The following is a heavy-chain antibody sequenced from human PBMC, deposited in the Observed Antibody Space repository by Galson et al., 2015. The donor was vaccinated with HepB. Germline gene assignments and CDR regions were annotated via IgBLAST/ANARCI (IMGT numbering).Heavy chain of an antibody. V-gene: IGHV1-46*01. J-gene: IGHJ4*02. Sequence: SVKVSCKASGSPFPLSYLPLVLQAPFPGLSFLVLLNPSVFRTSYAQKFHGRVTMTRDTSTSTVYMELSSLRSEDTAVYYCARGPRQQFDYWGQGTLVTVSS. CDR1: GSPFPLSY. CDR2: LNPSVFRT. CDR3: ARGPRQQFDY. D-gene: IGHD6-13*01.